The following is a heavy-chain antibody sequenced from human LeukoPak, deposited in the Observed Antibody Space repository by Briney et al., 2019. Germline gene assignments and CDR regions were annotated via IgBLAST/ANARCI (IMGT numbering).Heavy chain of an antibody. CDR2: IYYSGST. CDR3: ARKARYQLLNNWFDP. J-gene: IGHJ5*02. Sequence: SETLSLTCTVSGGSISSYYWSWIRQPPGKGLEWIGYIYYSGSTNYNPSLKSRVTISVDTSKNQFSLKLSSVTAADTAVYYCARKARYQLLNNWFDPWGQGTLVTVSS. CDR1: GGSISSYY. D-gene: IGHD2-2*01. V-gene: IGHV4-59*12.